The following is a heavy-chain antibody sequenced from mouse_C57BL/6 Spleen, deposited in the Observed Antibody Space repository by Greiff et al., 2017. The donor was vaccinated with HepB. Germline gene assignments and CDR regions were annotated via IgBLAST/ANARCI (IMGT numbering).Heavy chain of an antibody. D-gene: IGHD3-3*01. Sequence: DVMLVESGGDLVKPGGSLKLSCAASGFTFSSYGMSWVRQTPDKRLEWVATISSGGSYTYYPDSVKGRFTISRDNAKNTLYLQMSSLKSEDTAMYYCARRGDESLDYWGQGTTLTVSS. V-gene: IGHV5-6*02. CDR1: GFTFSSYG. J-gene: IGHJ2*01. CDR3: ARRGDESLDY. CDR2: ISSGGSYT.